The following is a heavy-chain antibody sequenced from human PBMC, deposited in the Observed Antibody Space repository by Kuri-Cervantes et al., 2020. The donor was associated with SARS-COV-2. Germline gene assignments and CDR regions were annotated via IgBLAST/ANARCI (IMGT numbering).Heavy chain of an antibody. J-gene: IGHJ6*02. V-gene: IGHV3-30*18. D-gene: IGHD3-3*01. CDR3: AKDLTGNYFWSGYSNLGMDV. Sequence: GESLKISCAASGFTFSSYGMHWVRQAPGKGLEWVAVISYDGSNKYYADSVKGRFTISRDNSKNTLYLQMNSLRAEDTAVYYCAKDLTGNYFWSGYSNLGMDVWGQGTTVTSP. CDR2: ISYDGSNK. CDR1: GFTFSSYG.